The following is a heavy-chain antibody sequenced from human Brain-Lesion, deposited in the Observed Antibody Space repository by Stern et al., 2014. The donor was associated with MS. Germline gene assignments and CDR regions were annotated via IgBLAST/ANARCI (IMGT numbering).Heavy chain of an antibody. J-gene: IGHJ4*02. D-gene: IGHD3-10*01. CDR2: IYYRGGT. CDR1: GGSISSSSYY. Sequence: QLVESGPGLVKPSETLSLTCTVSGGSISSSSYYWGWIRQPPGKGLEWIGSIYYRGGTYYNPSLKSRVTISLDTPKNQFSLRLSSVTAADTAVYFCAKLWLGELPESPFDYWGQGTLVTVSS. V-gene: IGHV4-39*01. CDR3: AKLWLGELPESPFDY.